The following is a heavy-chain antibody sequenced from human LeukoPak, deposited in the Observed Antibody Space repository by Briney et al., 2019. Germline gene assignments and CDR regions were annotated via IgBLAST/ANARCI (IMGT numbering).Heavy chain of an antibody. Sequence: SETLSLTCTVSGGSISSGGYYWSWIRQPPGKGLEWIGYIYHSGSTYYNPSLKSRVTISVDRSKNQFSLKLSSVTAADTAVYYCARDNGFGDAFDIWGQGTMVTVSS. D-gene: IGHD2-8*01. V-gene: IGHV4-30-2*01. CDR1: GGSISSGGYY. CDR2: IYHSGST. CDR3: ARDNGFGDAFDI. J-gene: IGHJ3*02.